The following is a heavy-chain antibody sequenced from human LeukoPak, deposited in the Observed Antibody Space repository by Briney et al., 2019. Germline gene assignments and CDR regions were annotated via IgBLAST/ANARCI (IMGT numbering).Heavy chain of an antibody. Sequence: ASVTVSCKVSGYTLTELSMHWVRQAPGKELEWMGGFDPEDGETIYAQKFQGRVTMTEDTSTDTAYMELSSLRSEDTAVYYCATGGPYCRGGSCYSDYWGQGTLVTVSS. D-gene: IGHD2-15*01. CDR2: FDPEDGET. J-gene: IGHJ4*02. CDR3: ATGGPYCRGGSCYSDY. CDR1: GYTLTELS. V-gene: IGHV1-24*01.